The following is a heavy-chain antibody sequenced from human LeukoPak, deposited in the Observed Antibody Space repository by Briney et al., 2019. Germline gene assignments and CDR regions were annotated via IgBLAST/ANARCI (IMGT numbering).Heavy chain of an antibody. CDR2: INPNSGGT. V-gene: IGHV1-2*02. J-gene: IGHJ6*02. Sequence: ASVKVSCKASGYTFTGYYMHWVRQAPGQGLEWMGWINPNSGGTNYAQKFQGRVTMTRDTSISTAYMELRSLRSDDTAVYYCASLHYYGSGSYSPDPYYYYGMDVWGQGTTVTVSS. CDR1: GYTFTGYY. CDR3: ASLHYYGSGSYSPDPYYYYGMDV. D-gene: IGHD3-10*01.